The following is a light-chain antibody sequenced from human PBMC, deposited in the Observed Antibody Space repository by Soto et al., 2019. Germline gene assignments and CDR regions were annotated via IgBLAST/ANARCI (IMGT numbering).Light chain of an antibody. Sequence: EIVTTQSPGTLSVSPGERATLSCRASQSVGINLAWYQHKHGQAPRLLIHGASTRANGIPARFTGSGSGTEFTLTISSLQSEDFAVYYCQQYDKWPPITFGQGTRLEIK. J-gene: IGKJ5*01. CDR2: GAS. CDR3: QQYDKWPPIT. CDR1: QSVGIN. V-gene: IGKV3-15*01.